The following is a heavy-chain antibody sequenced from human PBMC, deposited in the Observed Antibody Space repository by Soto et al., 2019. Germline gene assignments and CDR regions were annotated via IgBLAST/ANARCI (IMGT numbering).Heavy chain of an antibody. V-gene: IGHV4-31*03. CDR2: IYYSGST. CDR3: ARSSPVVTAP. D-gene: IGHD2-21*02. J-gene: IGHJ5*02. CDR1: GGSISSGGYY. Sequence: QVQLQESSTGLVKPSQTLSLTCTVSGGSISSGGYYWSWIRQHPGKGLEWIGYIYYSGSTYYNPSLKSRITISVDTSKNQFSLKLSSVTAADTAVYYCARSSPVVTAPWGQGTLVTVSS.